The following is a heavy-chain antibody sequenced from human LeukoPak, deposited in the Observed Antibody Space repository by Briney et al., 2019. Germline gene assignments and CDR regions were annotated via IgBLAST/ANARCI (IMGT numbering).Heavy chain of an antibody. J-gene: IGHJ6*03. D-gene: IGHD3-3*01. V-gene: IGHV4-34*01. CDR1: GGSFSGYY. CDR3: ARGTGSVPFWAVLYYMDV. Sequence: SETLSLTCAVYGGSFSGYYWSWIRQPPGKGLEWIGEINHSGSTNYNPSLTSRVTISVDTSKNQFSLKLSSETAADTAVYYCARGTGSVPFWAVLYYMDVWGKGTTVTVSS. CDR2: INHSGST.